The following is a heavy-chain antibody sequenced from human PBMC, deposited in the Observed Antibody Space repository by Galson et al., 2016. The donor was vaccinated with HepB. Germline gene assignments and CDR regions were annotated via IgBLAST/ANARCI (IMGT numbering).Heavy chain of an antibody. CDR2: IYYTGST. CDR1: GDSISSSNYF. D-gene: IGHD6-19*01. CDR3: ARLPRRSGGWFFDF. V-gene: IGHV4-39*02. Sequence: SETLSLTCTGSGDSISSSNYFWGWIRQPPGKGLEWIGSIYYTGSTFYNPSLRSRVTISVDTSQNHFSLRLSSVTAADTAVYYCARLPRRSGGWFFDFCGQGTLVTVSS. J-gene: IGHJ4*02.